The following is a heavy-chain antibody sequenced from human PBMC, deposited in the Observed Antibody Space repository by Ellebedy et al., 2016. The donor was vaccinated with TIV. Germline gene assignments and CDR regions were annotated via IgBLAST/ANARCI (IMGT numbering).Heavy chain of an antibody. D-gene: IGHD2-15*01. Sequence: SLKISXAASGFTVSSNYMSWVRQAPGKGLEWVSGISWNSGSIGYADSVKGRFTISRDNAKNSLYLQMNSLRAEDTAVYYCARGYCSGGSCYYGMDVWGQGTTATVSS. J-gene: IGHJ6*02. V-gene: IGHV3-9*01. CDR2: ISWNSGSI. CDR3: ARGYCSGGSCYYGMDV. CDR1: GFTVSSNY.